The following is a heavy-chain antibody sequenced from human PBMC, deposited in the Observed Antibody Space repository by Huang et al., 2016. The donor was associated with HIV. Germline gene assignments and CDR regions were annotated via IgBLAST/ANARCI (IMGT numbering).Heavy chain of an antibody. Sequence: QLQLQESGPGQVKPSETLSLTCTVSGDFISSTIYYWGWIRQSPGKGLEWVGSVYQSGGTTCSPPLKSRVTLAVDRSRSLLSLGLNSVAAADTAVYYSASQHIGAAATWFWGRGTQVAVSS. D-gene: IGHD6-13*01. CDR1: GDFISSTIYY. CDR2: VYQSGGT. CDR3: ASQHIGAAATWF. V-gene: IGHV4-39*01. J-gene: IGHJ4*02.